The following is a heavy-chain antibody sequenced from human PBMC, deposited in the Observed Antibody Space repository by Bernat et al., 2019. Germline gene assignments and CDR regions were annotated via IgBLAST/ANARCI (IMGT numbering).Heavy chain of an antibody. J-gene: IGHJ6*02. D-gene: IGHD5-18*01. Sequence: QVQLVESGGGVVQPGRSLRLSCAASGFTFSSYAMHWVRQAPGKGLEWGAVISYDGSNKYYADSVKGRFPISRDNSKNTLYLQMNSLRAEDTAVYYCARDQGQLWPARKSNYYYYGMDVWGQGTTVTVSS. CDR3: ARDQGQLWPARKSNYYYYGMDV. CDR1: GFTFSSYA. CDR2: ISYDGSNK. V-gene: IGHV3-30-3*01.